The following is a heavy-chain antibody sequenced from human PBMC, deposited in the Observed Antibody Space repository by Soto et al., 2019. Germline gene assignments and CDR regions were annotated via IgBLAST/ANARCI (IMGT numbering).Heavy chain of an antibody. V-gene: IGHV1-8*01. CDR2: MNPNSGNT. J-gene: IGHJ4*02. Sequence: GASVKVSCKASGYTFTSYDINWVRQATGQGLEWMGWMNPNSGNTGFAQKFQGRVTMTRDTFISTAYMELTSLSSEDTAVYYCARVPIHCSADLCYSNYFDYWGQGVLVTVSS. CDR3: ARVPIHCSADLCYSNYFDY. D-gene: IGHD2-15*01. CDR1: GYTFTSYD.